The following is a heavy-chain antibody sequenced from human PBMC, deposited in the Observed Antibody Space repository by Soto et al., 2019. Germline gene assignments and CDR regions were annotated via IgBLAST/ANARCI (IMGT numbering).Heavy chain of an antibody. V-gene: IGHV3-53*02. J-gene: IGHJ4*02. CDR2: IYSGGST. CDR1: GFTVSSNY. Sequence: EVPLVETGGGLIQPGGSLRLSCAASGFTVSSNYMSWVRQAPGKGLEWVSVIYSGGSTYYADSVKGRFTISRDNSKNTLYLQMNSLRAEDTAVYYCASFAHGYYFDYWGQGTLVTVSS. CDR3: ASFAHGYYFDY.